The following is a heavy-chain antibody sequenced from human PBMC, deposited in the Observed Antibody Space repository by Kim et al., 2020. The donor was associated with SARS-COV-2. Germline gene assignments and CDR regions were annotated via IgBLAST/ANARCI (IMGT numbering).Heavy chain of an antibody. CDR3: ASATEVKYYYGSGRQKDAFDI. J-gene: IGHJ3*02. CDR2: ISAYNGNT. Sequence: ASVKVSCKASGYTFTSYGISWVRQAPGQGLEWMGWISAYNGNTNYAQKLQGRVTMTTDTSTSTAYMELRSLRSDDTAVYYCASATEVKYYYGSGRQKDAFDIWGQGTMVTVSS. D-gene: IGHD3-10*01. V-gene: IGHV1-18*01. CDR1: GYTFTSYG.